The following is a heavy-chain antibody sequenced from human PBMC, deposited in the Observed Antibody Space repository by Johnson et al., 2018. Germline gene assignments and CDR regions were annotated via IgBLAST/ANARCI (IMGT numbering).Heavy chain of an antibody. D-gene: IGHD6-13*01. CDR1: GFTFSSYA. CDR3: AKDQWQRSSSGPDY. CDR2: ISGSGRNT. Sequence: VQLVESGGGLVQPGGSLRLSCAASGFTFSSYAMSWVRQAPGKGLEWVSGISGSGRNTYYADSVEGRFTISRDNSQNTLYLQMNSLRAEDTAVYYCAKDQWQRSSSGPDYWGQGTLVTVSS. V-gene: IGHV3-23*04. J-gene: IGHJ4*02.